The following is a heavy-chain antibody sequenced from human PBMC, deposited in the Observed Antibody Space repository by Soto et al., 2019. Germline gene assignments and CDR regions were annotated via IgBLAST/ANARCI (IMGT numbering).Heavy chain of an antibody. CDR1: GGTFSSYA. V-gene: IGHV1-69*12. Sequence: QVQLVQSGAEVKKPGSSVKVSCKASGGTFSSYAISWVRQAPGQGLEWMGGIIPIFVTANYAQKFQGRVTITAYESTSTAYMELSSLRSEDTAVYYCAGPPELTRIYYFYGMDVWGQGTTVTVSS. CDR3: AGPPELTRIYYFYGMDV. D-gene: IGHD1-7*01. CDR2: IIPIFVTA. J-gene: IGHJ6*02.